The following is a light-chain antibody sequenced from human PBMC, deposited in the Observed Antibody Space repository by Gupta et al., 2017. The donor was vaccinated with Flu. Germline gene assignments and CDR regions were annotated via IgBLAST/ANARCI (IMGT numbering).Light chain of an antibody. CDR2: GNS. CDR1: SSNIGAGYD. Sequence: QSVLTQPPSVAGAPGQRVTISCTGSSSNIGAGYDVHWYQQLPATFPKPFIYGNSNRLAGVPDRFAGSKSGTSASLAITGLQAEDEADYSCQSYDSSLSGEVFGGGTKLTVL. J-gene: IGLJ3*02. CDR3: QSYDSSLSGEV. V-gene: IGLV1-40*01.